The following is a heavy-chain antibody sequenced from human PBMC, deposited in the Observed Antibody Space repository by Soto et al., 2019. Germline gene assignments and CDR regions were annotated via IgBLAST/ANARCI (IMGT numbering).Heavy chain of an antibody. CDR2: IIPALGTA. CDR3: ARPDFVDDWYFDL. D-gene: IGHD4-17*01. CDR1: GGTFSSHT. J-gene: IGHJ2*01. V-gene: IGHV1-69*08. Sequence: QDQLVQSGAEVKKPGSSVKVSCKASGGTFSSHTFSWVRQAPGQGLEWMGRIIPALGTATYAQKFQGRVTITADESATTVYMELNSLRSEDTAVYYCARPDFVDDWYFDLWGRGTLVTVSS.